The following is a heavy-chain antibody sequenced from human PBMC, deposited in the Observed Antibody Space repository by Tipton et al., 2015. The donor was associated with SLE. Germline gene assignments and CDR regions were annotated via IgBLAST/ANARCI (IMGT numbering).Heavy chain of an antibody. D-gene: IGHD3-3*01. CDR3: ARREFFWSGDITIDI. V-gene: IGHV4-4*07. J-gene: IGHJ3*02. CDR1: GGSISSYY. CDR2: IYTSGST. Sequence: TLSLTCTVSGGSISSYYWSWIRQPAGKGLEWIGRIYTSGSTNYNPSLKSRVTISVDTSKNQFSLKLSSVTAADTAVYYCARREFFWSGDITIDIWGQGTMVTVSS.